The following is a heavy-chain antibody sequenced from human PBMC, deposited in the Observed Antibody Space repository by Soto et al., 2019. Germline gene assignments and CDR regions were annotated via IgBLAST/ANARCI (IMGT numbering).Heavy chain of an antibody. V-gene: IGHV4-39*01. CDR3: ARQGRCSISSCYDVGSPYNYFNP. Sequence: QLQLQESSPGLVKPSETLSLTCTVSGGSISNSLNYWGWIRQPPGKGLEWIGTIYYTGSIYYNPSVKSRVPISVDTSRNQFSLRLSSVTAADTAVYYCARQGRCSISSCYDVGSPYNYFNPWGQGTLVTVST. CDR1: GGSISNSLNY. CDR2: IYYTGSI. D-gene: IGHD2-2*01. J-gene: IGHJ5*02.